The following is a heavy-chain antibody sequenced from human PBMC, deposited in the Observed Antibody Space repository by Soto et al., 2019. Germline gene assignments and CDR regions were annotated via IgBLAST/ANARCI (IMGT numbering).Heavy chain of an antibody. J-gene: IGHJ4*02. CDR2: IYASGST. D-gene: IGHD2-2*01. CDR1: VVSISPYY. Sequence: SETLSLTCTVSVVSISPYYWSCIRHPAGKGLEWIGRIYASGSTNYNPSLKGRVTMSVATSKNQFSLKLSSVTAADTAVYYCARGGMVILPTATAFHYWGQATLVTVSS. V-gene: IGHV4-4*07. CDR3: ARGGMVILPTATAFHY.